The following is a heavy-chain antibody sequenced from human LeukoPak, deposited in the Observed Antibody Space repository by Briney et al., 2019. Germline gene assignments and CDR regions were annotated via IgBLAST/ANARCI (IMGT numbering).Heavy chain of an antibody. CDR3: ARAIRGTMVRGDYYYMDV. CDR1: GFTVSSNY. CDR2: IYSGGST. V-gene: IGHV3-66*01. Sequence: GGSLRLSCAASGFTVSSNYMSWVRHAPGKGLEWVSVIYSGGSTYYADSVKGRFTISRDNSKNTLYLQMNSLRAEDTAVYYCARAIRGTMVRGDYYYMDVWGKGTTVTISS. J-gene: IGHJ6*03. D-gene: IGHD3-10*01.